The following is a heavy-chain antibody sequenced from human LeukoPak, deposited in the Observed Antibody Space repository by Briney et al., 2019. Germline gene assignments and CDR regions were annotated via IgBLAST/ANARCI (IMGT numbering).Heavy chain of an antibody. CDR3: ARIGSSGYYYDY. D-gene: IGHD3-22*01. V-gene: IGHV2-70*01. Sequence: ESGPALVKPTQTLTLTCTFSGFSLSTSGMCVSWIRQPPGKALEWLALIDWDDDKYYSTSLKTRLTISKDTSKNQVVLAMTNMDPVDTATYYCARIGSSGYYYDYWGQGTLVTVSS. J-gene: IGHJ4*02. CDR2: IDWDDDK. CDR1: GFSLSTSGMC.